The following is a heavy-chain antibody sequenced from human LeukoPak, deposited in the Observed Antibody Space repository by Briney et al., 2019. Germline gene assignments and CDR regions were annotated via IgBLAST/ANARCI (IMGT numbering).Heavy chain of an antibody. D-gene: IGHD3-16*01. Sequence: GGSLRLSCAASGFTFSSHGMNWVRQAPGKGLEWVSDISPSGGITYYTDSVRGRFTISRDNSKNTVSLQMNSLRGEDTAVYYCAKDDAWGRYKDWGQGTLVTVSS. V-gene: IGHV3-23*01. J-gene: IGHJ1*01. CDR1: GFTFSSHG. CDR3: AKDDAWGRYKD. CDR2: ISPSGGIT.